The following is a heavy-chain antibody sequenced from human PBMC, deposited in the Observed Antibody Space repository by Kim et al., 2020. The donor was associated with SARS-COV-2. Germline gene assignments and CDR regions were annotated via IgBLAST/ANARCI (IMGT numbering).Heavy chain of an antibody. D-gene: IGHD3-16*01. V-gene: IGHV4-34*01. CDR3: ARVTHWGGMDV. CDR2: INHSGST. Sequence: SETLSLTCAVYGGSFSGYYWSWIRQPPGKGLEWIGEINHSGSTNYNPSLKSRVTISVDTSKNQFSLKLSSVTAADTAVYYCARVTHWGGMDVWGQGTTVTVSS. J-gene: IGHJ6*02. CDR1: GGSFSGYY.